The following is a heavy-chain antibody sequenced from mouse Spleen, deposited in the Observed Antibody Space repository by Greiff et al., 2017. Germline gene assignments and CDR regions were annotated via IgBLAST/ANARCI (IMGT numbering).Heavy chain of an antibody. V-gene: IGHV1-22*01. Sequence: VQLQQSGPELVKPGASVKMSCKASGYTFTDYNMHWVKQSHGKSLEWIGYINPNNGGTSYNQKFKGKATLTVNKSSSTAYMELRSLTSEDSAVYYCARQYGNHYYAMDYWGQGTSVTVSS. J-gene: IGHJ4*01. D-gene: IGHD2-10*02. CDR1: GYTFTDYN. CDR3: ARQYGNHYYAMDY. CDR2: INPNNGGT.